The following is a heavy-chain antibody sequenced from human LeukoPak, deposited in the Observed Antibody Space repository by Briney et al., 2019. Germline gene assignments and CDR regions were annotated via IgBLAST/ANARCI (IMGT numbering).Heavy chain of an antibody. CDR2: IFASGST. Sequence: SETLSLTCTVSGGSISSYSWSWIRQPAGKGLEWIGRIFASGSTKYNPSLKSRVTMSVETSKNQFSLRLSSVTAADTAVYYCAREGSAFDIWGQGTMVTVSS. V-gene: IGHV4-4*07. CDR3: AREGSAFDI. CDR1: GGSISSYS. J-gene: IGHJ3*02.